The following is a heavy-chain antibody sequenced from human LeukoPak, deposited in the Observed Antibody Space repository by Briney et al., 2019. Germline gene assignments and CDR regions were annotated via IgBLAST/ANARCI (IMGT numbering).Heavy chain of an antibody. V-gene: IGHV3-74*01. J-gene: IGHJ2*01. CDR2: INSDGSIT. Sequence: GGSLRLSCAASGFTFTTYWMHWVRQAPGKGLMWVSHINSDGSITSYADSVKGRFTISRDNAKNTLYLQMNSLRAEDTAVYYCARGEWELLSHYWYFDLWGRGTLVTVSS. CDR1: GFTFTTYW. D-gene: IGHD1-26*01. CDR3: ARGEWELLSHYWYFDL.